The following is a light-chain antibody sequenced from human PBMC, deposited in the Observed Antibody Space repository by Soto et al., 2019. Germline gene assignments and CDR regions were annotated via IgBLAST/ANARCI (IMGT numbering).Light chain of an antibody. CDR3: QQRSNWPLT. CDR1: QSVSSN. J-gene: IGKJ4*02. Sequence: EIVLTQSPATLSLSPGERATLSCRASQSVSSNLAWYQQKTDQAPRLLIYDASNRATGIPARFSGSGSGTDFTLTISSLEPEDFVLYYCQQRSNWPLTFGGGTKVEIK. V-gene: IGKV3-11*01. CDR2: DAS.